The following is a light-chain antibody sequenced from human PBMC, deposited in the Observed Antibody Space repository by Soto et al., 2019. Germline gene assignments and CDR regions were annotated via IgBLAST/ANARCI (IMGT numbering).Light chain of an antibody. Sequence: EIVLTQSPGTLSFSPGERATLSCRASQSVSSSYLAWYQQKPGQAPRLLIYSASSRATGIPDRFSGSGSGTDFTLTISRLEPEDFAVYYCQQYRSSRLTFGGGTKVDI. V-gene: IGKV3-20*01. CDR2: SAS. CDR3: QQYRSSRLT. CDR1: QSVSSSY. J-gene: IGKJ4*01.